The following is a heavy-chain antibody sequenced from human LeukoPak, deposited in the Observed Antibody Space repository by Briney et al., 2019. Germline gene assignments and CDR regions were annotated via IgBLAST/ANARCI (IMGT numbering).Heavy chain of an antibody. CDR2: INTNTGNP. Sequence: ASVKVSCKASGYTFTSYAMNWVRQAPGQGLEWMGWINTNTGNPTYAQGFTGRFVFSLDTSVSTAYLQISSLKAEDTAVYYCASPVTARASWYFDYWGQGTLVTVSS. D-gene: IGHD6-13*01. V-gene: IGHV7-4-1*02. J-gene: IGHJ4*02. CDR1: GYTFTSYA. CDR3: ASPVTARASWYFDY.